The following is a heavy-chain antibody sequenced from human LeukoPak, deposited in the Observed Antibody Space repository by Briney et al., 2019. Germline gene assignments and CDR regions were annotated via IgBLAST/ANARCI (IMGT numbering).Heavy chain of an antibody. D-gene: IGHD3-10*01. CDR2: ITGSSTWT. J-gene: IGHJ4*02. CDR1: GFTFGTYG. V-gene: IGHV3-21*01. CDR3: ARDYYYNSGRFDY. Sequence: GGSLRLSCEASGFTFGTYGMTWVRQAPGKGLEWVSGITGSSTWTYYADSVKGRFTISRDNAKNSLYLQMNSLRAEDTAVYYCARDYYYNSGRFDYWGQGTVVTVSS.